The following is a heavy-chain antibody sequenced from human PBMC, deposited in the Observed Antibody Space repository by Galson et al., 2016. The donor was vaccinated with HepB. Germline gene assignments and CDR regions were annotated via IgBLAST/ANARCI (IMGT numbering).Heavy chain of an antibody. CDR1: GASVSSNW. CDR2: TYHTGST. D-gene: IGHD6-19*01. J-gene: IGHJ4*02. CDR3: ARHIAVAGTRGFDY. Sequence: SETLSLTCAVSGASVSSNWWSWVRQPPGKGLDWIGETYHTGSTNFNPSLMSRVTISLDKSKNQLSLMLTSVTAAATAVYYCARHIAVAGTRGFDYWGQEALVTVSS. V-gene: IGHV4-4*02.